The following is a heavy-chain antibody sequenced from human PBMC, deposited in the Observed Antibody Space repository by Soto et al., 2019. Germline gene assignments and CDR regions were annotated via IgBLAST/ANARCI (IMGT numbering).Heavy chain of an antibody. CDR1: GGSFSGYY. CDR2: INDRGSI. CDR3: ARESHDILTGPPWVWYFDL. Sequence: QVQLQQWGAGPLRPLETLSLTCGVSGGSFSGYYWAWIRQSPGKGLEWIGEINDRGSINYNPSLKSRVRISVGTSKNPYSLNLRSVTAADTAVYYCARESHDILTGPPWVWYFDLWGRGTLVTVSS. V-gene: IGHV4-34*01. D-gene: IGHD3-9*01. J-gene: IGHJ2*01.